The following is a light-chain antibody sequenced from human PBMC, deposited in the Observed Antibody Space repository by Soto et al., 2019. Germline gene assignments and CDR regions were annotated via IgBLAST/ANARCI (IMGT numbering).Light chain of an antibody. J-gene: IGLJ2*01. V-gene: IGLV1-40*01. Sequence: QSVLTQPPSVSGSPGQTVTISCTGSSSNIGAGYDVHWYQQLPGTAPKLLIYGNSNRPSGVPDRFSGSKSGTPASLAITGVQAEDDAGYYCQSCGSCHVVFGGGTKLTVL. CDR3: QSCGSCHVV. CDR2: GNS. CDR1: SSNIGAGYD.